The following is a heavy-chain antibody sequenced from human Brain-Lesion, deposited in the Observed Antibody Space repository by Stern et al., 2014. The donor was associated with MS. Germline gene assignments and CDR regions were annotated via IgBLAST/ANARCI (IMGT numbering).Heavy chain of an antibody. CDR2: INPKTGGT. Sequence: VQLVESGAEVKKPGASVKVSCKTSGYIFTGYYIHWVRQAPGQGLGWMAWINPKTGGTKYAQKFQGRVTMSRDTSISTAYVELSSLTSDDTAVYYCARDQRGITIFGVVTDYYYLGMDVWGQGTTVTVSS. D-gene: IGHD3-3*01. CDR3: ARDQRGITIFGVVTDYYYLGMDV. J-gene: IGHJ6*02. V-gene: IGHV1-2*02. CDR1: GYIFTGYY.